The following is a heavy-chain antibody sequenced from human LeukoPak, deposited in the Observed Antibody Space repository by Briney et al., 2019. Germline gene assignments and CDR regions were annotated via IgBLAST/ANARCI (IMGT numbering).Heavy chain of an antibody. CDR1: GFTFSSYW. V-gene: IGHV3-74*01. Sequence: GGSLRLSCAASGFTFSSYWMHWVRQAPGKGLVWVSRIKSDGSHTSYADFVKGRFTISRDNAKNTLYVGMSSLRAEDTAVYYCVRATGSSSLNFDHWGQGTLVTVSS. J-gene: IGHJ4*02. CDR2: IKSDGSHT. CDR3: VRATGSSSLNFDH. D-gene: IGHD1-26*01.